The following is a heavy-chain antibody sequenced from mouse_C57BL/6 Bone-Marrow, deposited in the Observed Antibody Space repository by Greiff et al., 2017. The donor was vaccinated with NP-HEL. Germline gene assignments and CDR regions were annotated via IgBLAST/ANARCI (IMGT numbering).Heavy chain of an antibody. V-gene: IGHV1-53*01. J-gene: IGHJ2*01. CDR3: ARWLRRRGYDFDY. CDR2: INPSNGGT. Sequence: QVQLQQPGTELVKPGASVKLSCKASGYTFTSYWMHWVKQRPGQGLEWVGNINPSNGGTNYNEKFKSKATLTVDKSSSTAYMQLSSLTSEDSAVYDCARWLRRRGYDFDYWGQGTTLTVSS. CDR1: GYTFTSYW. D-gene: IGHD2-2*01.